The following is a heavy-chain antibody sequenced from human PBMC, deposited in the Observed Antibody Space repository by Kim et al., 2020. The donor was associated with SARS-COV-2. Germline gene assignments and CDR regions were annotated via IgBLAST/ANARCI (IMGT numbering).Heavy chain of an antibody. D-gene: IGHD6-19*01. V-gene: IGHV1-69*01. CDR3: AGGYSSGWSEIYYFDY. Sequence: QKFQGRVTITADESTSTAYMELSSLRSEDTAVYYCAGGYSSGWSEIYYFDYWGQGTLVTVSS. J-gene: IGHJ4*02.